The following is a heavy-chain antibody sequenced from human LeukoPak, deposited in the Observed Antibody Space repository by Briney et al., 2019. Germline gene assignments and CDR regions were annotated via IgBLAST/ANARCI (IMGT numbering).Heavy chain of an antibody. CDR1: GFTFSSYA. CDR2: ISGSGGST. CDR3: AKVGGGAIFGVVITKHYYFDY. V-gene: IGHV3-23*01. J-gene: IGHJ4*02. Sequence: GGSLRLSCAASGFTFSSYAMSWVRQAPGKGLEWVSAISGSGGSTYYADSVKGRFTISRDNSKNTLYLQMNSLRAEDTAVHYCAKVGGGAIFGVVITKHYYFDYWGQGTLVTVSS. D-gene: IGHD3-3*01.